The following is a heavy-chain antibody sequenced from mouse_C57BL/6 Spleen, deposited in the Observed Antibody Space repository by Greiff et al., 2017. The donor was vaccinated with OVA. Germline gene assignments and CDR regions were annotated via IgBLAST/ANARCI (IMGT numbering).Heavy chain of an antibody. J-gene: IGHJ1*03. CDR2: IWSDGST. V-gene: IGHV2-6-1*01. D-gene: IGHD1-1*01. Sequence: VNLVESGPGLVAPSQSLSITCTVSGFSLTSYGVHWVRQPPGKGLEWLVVIWSDGSTTYNSALKSRLSISKDNSKSQVFLKMNSLQTDDTAMYYCARHYYGSSYWYCDVWGTGTTVTVSS. CDR3: ARHYYGSSYWYCDV. CDR1: GFSLTSYG.